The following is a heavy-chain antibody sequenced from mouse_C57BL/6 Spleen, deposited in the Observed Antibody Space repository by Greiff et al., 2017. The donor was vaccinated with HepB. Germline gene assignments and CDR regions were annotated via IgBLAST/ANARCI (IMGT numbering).Heavy chain of an antibody. Sequence: EVKVVESGPELVKPGASVKIPCKASGYTFTDYNMDWVKQSHGKSLEWIGDINPNNGGTIYNQKFKGKATLTVDKSSSTAYMELRSLTSEDTAVYYCARFRPYAMDYWGQGTSVTVSS. CDR2: INPNNGGT. CDR1: GYTFTDYN. CDR3: ARFRPYAMDY. J-gene: IGHJ4*01. V-gene: IGHV1-18*01.